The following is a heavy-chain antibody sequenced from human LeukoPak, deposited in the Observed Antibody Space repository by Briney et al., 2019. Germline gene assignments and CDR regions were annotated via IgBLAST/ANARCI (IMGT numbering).Heavy chain of an antibody. CDR1: GFTFSSYR. CDR3: ARLRGIAARVGLDY. Sequence: GGSLRLSCAASGFTFSSYRMHWVRQAPGKGLVWVSRINSDGSSTSYADSVKGRFTISRDNAKNTLYLQMNSLRAEDTAVYYCARLRGIAARVGLDYWGQGTLVTVSS. J-gene: IGHJ4*02. V-gene: IGHV3-74*01. CDR2: INSDGSST. D-gene: IGHD6-6*01.